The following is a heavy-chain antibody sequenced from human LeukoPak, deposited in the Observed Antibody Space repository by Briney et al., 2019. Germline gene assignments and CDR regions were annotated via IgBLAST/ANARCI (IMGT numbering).Heavy chain of an antibody. CDR2: IYYNGIT. V-gene: IGHV4-59*01. D-gene: IGHD2-21*02. Sequence: SETLSLTCAVSGGSISNYYWSWIRQPPGKGLEWIAFIYYNGITNYNPSLRSRVTISVETSKNQFSLKVSSVTAADRAVYYCARAPGVMTAFDYWGQGALVTVSS. J-gene: IGHJ4*02. CDR3: ARAPGVMTAFDY. CDR1: GGSISNYY.